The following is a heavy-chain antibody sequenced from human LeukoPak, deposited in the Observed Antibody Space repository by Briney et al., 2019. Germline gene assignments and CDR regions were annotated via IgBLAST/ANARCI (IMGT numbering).Heavy chain of an antibody. V-gene: IGHV3-21*01. Sequence: GGSLRLSCVASGFTFSSYNMNWVRQAPGNGLEWVSSITASSTYIYYADSVRGRFTISRDNTKKSLYLQMNSLRAEDTAVYYCARGVRGISPWGQGTLVTVSS. CDR2: ITASSTYI. CDR3: ARGVRGISP. CDR1: GFTFSSYN. J-gene: IGHJ4*02. D-gene: IGHD3-10*01.